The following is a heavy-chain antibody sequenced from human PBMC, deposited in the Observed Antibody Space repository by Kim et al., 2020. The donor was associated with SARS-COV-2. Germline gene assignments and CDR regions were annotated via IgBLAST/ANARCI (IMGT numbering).Heavy chain of an antibody. Sequence: SETLSLTCTVSGGSVSSGSYYWSWIRQPPGKGLEWIGYIYYSGSTNYNPSLKSRVTISVDTSKNQFSLKLSSVTAADTAVYYCARDPMVVAARLYYYGMDVWGQGTTVTVSS. D-gene: IGHD2-15*01. CDR1: GGSVSSGSYY. V-gene: IGHV4-61*01. CDR2: IYYSGST. CDR3: ARDPMVVAARLYYYGMDV. J-gene: IGHJ6*02.